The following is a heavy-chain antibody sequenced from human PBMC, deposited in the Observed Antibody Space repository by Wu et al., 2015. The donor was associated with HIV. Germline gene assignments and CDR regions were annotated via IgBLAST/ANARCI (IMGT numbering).Heavy chain of an antibody. Sequence: QVQLVQSGTEVKKPGSSVKVSCKASGGIFSDYAFSWVRQAPGQGLEWMGRINPIFGTANYAQKFQGRVTITTDESTSTAYMELSSLRSEDTAVYYCARADRFGDLGYWGQGTLVTVSS. CDR1: GGIFSDYA. D-gene: IGHD3-10*01. CDR3: ARADRFGDLGY. V-gene: IGHV1-69*05. CDR2: INPIFGTA. J-gene: IGHJ4*02.